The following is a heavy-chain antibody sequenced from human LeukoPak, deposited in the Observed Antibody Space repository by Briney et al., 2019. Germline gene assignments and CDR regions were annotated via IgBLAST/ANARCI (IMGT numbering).Heavy chain of an antibody. D-gene: IGHD4/OR15-4a*01. J-gene: IGHJ4*02. CDR3: ARALNPLTGTYYFDY. CDR2: IYISGST. CDR1: GASINSHY. V-gene: IGHV4-4*07. Sequence: TSETLSLTCSVSGASINSHYWTWIRQPAGKGLEWMGRIYISGSTNYSPSLKSRVTMSVDTSKNQFSLNLISVTAADTAVYYCARALNPLTGTYYFDYWGQRTLVTVSS.